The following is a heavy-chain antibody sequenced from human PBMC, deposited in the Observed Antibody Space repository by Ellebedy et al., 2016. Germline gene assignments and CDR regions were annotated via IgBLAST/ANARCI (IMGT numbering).Heavy chain of an antibody. CDR3: ARDYYDSSGYDY. V-gene: IGHV3-21*01. CDR2: ISSSSSYI. D-gene: IGHD3-22*01. J-gene: IGHJ4*02. Sequence: GESLKISXAASGFTFSSYSMNWLRQAPGKGLEWVSSISSSSSYIYYADSVKGRFTITRDNAKNSLYLQMNSLRAEDTAVYYCARDYYDSSGYDYWGQGTLVTVSS. CDR1: GFTFSSYS.